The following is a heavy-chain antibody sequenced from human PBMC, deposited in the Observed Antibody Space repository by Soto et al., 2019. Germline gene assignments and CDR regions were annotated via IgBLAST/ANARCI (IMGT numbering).Heavy chain of an antibody. Sequence: SETLSLTCTVSGGSISSYYWSWIRQPPGKVFDWFGYIYYSGSTNYNPSLKSRVTISVDTSKNQFSLKLSFVTAADTAVFYCARHRFTGIAAAGPNDYWGQGTLVTVSS. CDR3: ARHRFTGIAAAGPNDY. J-gene: IGHJ4*02. D-gene: IGHD6-13*01. V-gene: IGHV4-59*08. CDR2: IYYSGST. CDR1: GGSISSYY.